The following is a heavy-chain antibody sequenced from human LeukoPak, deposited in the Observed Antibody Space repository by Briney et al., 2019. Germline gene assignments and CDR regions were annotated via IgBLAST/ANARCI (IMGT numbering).Heavy chain of an antibody. D-gene: IGHD5-24*01. Sequence: GGSLRLSCAASGFTFSSYGMSWVRQAPGKGLEWVSAISGSGGSTYYADSVKGRFTISRDNSKNTLYLQMGSLRAEDMAVYYCARSRDGYNPFDYWGQGTLVTVSS. CDR1: GFTFSSYG. V-gene: IGHV3-23*01. CDR3: ARSRDGYNPFDY. J-gene: IGHJ4*02. CDR2: ISGSGGST.